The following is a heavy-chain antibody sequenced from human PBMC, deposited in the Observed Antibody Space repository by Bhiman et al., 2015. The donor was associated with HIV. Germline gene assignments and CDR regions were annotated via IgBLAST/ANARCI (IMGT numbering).Heavy chain of an antibody. CDR3: ARSGATGLHEDYFDY. CDR1: GFTFNSYW. D-gene: IGHD1-26*01. Sequence: EVQLVESGGGLVQIGGSLRLSCAASGFTFNSYWMTWVRQAPGKGLEWVSSISSSSSYIYYADSVKGRFTISRDNAKNSLYLQMNSLRAEDTAMYYCARSGATGLHEDYFDYWGQGTLVTVSS. V-gene: IGHV3-21*01. CDR2: ISSSSSYI. J-gene: IGHJ4*02.